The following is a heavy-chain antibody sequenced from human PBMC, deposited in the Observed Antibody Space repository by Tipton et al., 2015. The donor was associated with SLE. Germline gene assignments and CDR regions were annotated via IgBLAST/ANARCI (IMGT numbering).Heavy chain of an antibody. CDR2: ITTSSGSI. V-gene: IGHV3-21*01. CDR3: AIDQWLARGIDY. J-gene: IGHJ4*02. Sequence: SLRLSCAGSGFAFSSYSMNWVRQAPGKGLEWVSSITTSSGSIYSADSVKGRFTISRDNSKNTLYLQMNSLRAEDTAVYYCAIDQWLARGIDYWGQGTLVTVSP. D-gene: IGHD6-19*01. CDR1: GFAFSSYS.